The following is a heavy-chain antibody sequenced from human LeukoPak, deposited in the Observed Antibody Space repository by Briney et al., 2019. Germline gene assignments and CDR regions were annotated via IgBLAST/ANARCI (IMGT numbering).Heavy chain of an antibody. CDR3: APRRVAADKGFDY. Sequence: ASVKVSCKASGYTFTDYYMHWTRQAPGQGPEWMGWMNPNSGGTNYAQKFQGRVTMTRDTSITTAYMELSGLRSDDTAVYYCAPRRVAADKGFDYWGQGTLVTVSS. J-gene: IGHJ4*02. CDR2: MNPNSGGT. V-gene: IGHV1-2*02. D-gene: IGHD6-19*01. CDR1: GYTFTDYY.